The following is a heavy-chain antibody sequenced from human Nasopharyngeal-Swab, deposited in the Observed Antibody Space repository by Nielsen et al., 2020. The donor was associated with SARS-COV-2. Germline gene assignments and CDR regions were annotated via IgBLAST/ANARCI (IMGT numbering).Heavy chain of an antibody. V-gene: IGHV4-59*13. CDR1: SDSISPYF. D-gene: IGHD3-10*01. CDR3: ARIDGWGAMDV. Sequence: GSLRLSCTVSSDSISPYFWNWIRQPPGMGLEWIGYISHSGSTNYTPSLKSRVTISIDTSKKQLSLKLRSVTAADPAVYYCARIDGWGAMDVWGQGTTVTVSS. J-gene: IGHJ6*02. CDR2: ISHSGST.